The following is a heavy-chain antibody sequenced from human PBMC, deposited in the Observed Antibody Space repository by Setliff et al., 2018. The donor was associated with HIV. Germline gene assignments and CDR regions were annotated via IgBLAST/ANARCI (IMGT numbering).Heavy chain of an antibody. CDR2: IQTSEGT. CDR1: GGSISTDY. V-gene: IGHV4-4*07. D-gene: IGHD3-10*01. CDR3: ARGGYGSGNAYYFAD. J-gene: IGHJ4*02. Sequence: PSETLSLTCTVSGGSISTDYWTWVRQSAGKGLEWIGRIQTSEGTKYNPSLNSRVTVSIDTPKNQFSLDLTSVTAADTAVYYCARGGYGSGNAYYFADWGQGTLVTAS.